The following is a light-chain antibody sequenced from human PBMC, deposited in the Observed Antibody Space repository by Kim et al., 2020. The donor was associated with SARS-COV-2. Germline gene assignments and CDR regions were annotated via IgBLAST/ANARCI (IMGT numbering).Light chain of an antibody. CDR2: TAS. Sequence: SVGSRVTITCRPSQSISNYLNWYQQRPGKAPTLLIYTASTLQSGVPSRFSGSGSGTVFTLTISRLQPEDFATYFCQQTYTTPPWTFGQGTKVDIK. CDR1: QSISNY. CDR3: QQTYTTPPWT. V-gene: IGKV1-39*01. J-gene: IGKJ1*01.